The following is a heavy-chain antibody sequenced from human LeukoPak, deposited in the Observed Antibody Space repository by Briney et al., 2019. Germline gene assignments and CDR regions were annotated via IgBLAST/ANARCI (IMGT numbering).Heavy chain of an antibody. D-gene: IGHD5-18*01. CDR1: GFPFSAYA. Sequence: GGSLRLSCAASGFPFSAYAMSWVRQAPGKGLEWVSAISASGDTAYYADSVRGRFTISRDNSKNTLYLQMNSLRAGDTALYYCAKESLRGHSYGFDNWGQGTLVTVSS. CDR3: AKESLRGHSYGFDN. V-gene: IGHV3-23*01. J-gene: IGHJ4*02. CDR2: ISASGDTA.